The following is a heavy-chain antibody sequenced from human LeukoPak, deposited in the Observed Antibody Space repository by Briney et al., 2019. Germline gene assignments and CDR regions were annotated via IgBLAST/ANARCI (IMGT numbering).Heavy chain of an antibody. J-gene: IGHJ3*02. CDR2: IYTSGST. D-gene: IGHD4-17*01. V-gene: IGHV4-4*07. CDR1: GGSISSYY. CDR3: ARVNILHDYGDYVRAFDI. Sequence: PSETLSLTCTVSGGSISSYYWSWIRQPAGKGLEWIGRIYTSGSTNYNPSLKGRVTMSVDTSKNQFSLKLSSVTAADTAVYYCARVNILHDYGDYVRAFDIWGQGTMVTVSS.